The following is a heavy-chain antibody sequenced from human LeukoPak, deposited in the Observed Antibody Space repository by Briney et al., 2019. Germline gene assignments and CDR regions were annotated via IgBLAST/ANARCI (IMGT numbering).Heavy chain of an antibody. V-gene: IGHV3-21*01. Sequence: PGGSLRLSCAASGFTFSSCSMKWVRQAPGKGLEWVSSISSSSSYIYYADSVKGRFTISRDNAKNSLYLQMNSLRAEDTAVYYCAITPVVPAAMVDYWGQGTLVTVSS. D-gene: IGHD2-2*01. CDR1: GFTFSSCS. J-gene: IGHJ4*02. CDR2: ISSSSSYI. CDR3: AITPVVPAAMVDY.